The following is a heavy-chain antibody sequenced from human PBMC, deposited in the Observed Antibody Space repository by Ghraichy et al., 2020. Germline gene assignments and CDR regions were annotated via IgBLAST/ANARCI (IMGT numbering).Heavy chain of an antibody. D-gene: IGHD2-21*02. Sequence: LNISCAASGFTFSSYSMNWVRQAPGKGLEWVSSISSSSSYIYYADSVKGRFTISRDNAKNSLYLQMNSLRAEDTAVYYCARDKGDYYFDYWGQGTLVTVSS. V-gene: IGHV3-21*01. J-gene: IGHJ4*02. CDR3: ARDKGDYYFDY. CDR2: ISSSSSYI. CDR1: GFTFSSYS.